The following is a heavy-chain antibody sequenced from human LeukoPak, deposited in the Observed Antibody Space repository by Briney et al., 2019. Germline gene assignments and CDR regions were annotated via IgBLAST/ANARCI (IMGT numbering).Heavy chain of an antibody. CDR1: GYTFTSYG. V-gene: IGHV1-18*01. Sequence: ASMKVSCTASGYTFTSYGISWVRQAPGQGLEWMGWISAYNGNTNYAQKLQGRVTMTTDTSTSTAYMELRSLRSDDTAVYYCARDDRQIVATIEPDYWGQGTLVTVSS. CDR2: ISAYNGNT. D-gene: IGHD5-12*01. CDR3: ARDDRQIVATIEPDY. J-gene: IGHJ4*02.